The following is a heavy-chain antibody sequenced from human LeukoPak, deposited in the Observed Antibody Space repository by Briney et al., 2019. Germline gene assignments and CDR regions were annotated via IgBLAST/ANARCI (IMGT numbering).Heavy chain of an antibody. J-gene: IGHJ4*02. V-gene: IGHV3-74*01. Sequence: PGGSLRLSCAASGFTFSTYWMHWVRHAPGKGLVWVSRINTDGSSTNYADSVKGRFTISRDNSKNTLYLQMNSLRAEDTAVYYCAKGLIVVVPAVYDYWGQGTLVTVSS. CDR2: INTDGSST. CDR1: GFTFSTYW. CDR3: AKGLIVVVPAVYDY. D-gene: IGHD2-2*01.